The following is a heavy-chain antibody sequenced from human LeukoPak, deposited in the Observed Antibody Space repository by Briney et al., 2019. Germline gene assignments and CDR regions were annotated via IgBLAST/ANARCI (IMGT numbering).Heavy chain of an antibody. Sequence: GESLRISCQSSAYVFSTYWIGWVRQTSGKGLEWMGVIYPANAATRYNPSFHGQVRISVDMSTSTAYLQRSSLKASDTAISFCACRKYTRPWFDPWGQGTLVTVSS. D-gene: IGHD1-14*01. CDR3: ACRKYTRPWFDP. CDR1: AYVFSTYW. CDR2: IYPANAAT. J-gene: IGHJ5*02. V-gene: IGHV5-51*01.